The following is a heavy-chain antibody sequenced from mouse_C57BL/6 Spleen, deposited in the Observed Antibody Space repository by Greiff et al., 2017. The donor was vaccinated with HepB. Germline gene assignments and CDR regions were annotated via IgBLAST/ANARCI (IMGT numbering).Heavy chain of an antibody. CDR3: ARRSYYYGSSYGAMDY. J-gene: IGHJ4*01. D-gene: IGHD1-1*01. Sequence: VQLQQSGPELVKPGASVKIPCKASGYTFTDYNMDWVKQSHGKSLEWIGDINPNNGGTIYNQKFKGKATLTVDKSSSTAYMELRSLTSEDTAVYYCARRSYYYGSSYGAMDYWGQGTSVTVSS. CDR1: GYTFTDYN. CDR2: INPNNGGT. V-gene: IGHV1-18*01.